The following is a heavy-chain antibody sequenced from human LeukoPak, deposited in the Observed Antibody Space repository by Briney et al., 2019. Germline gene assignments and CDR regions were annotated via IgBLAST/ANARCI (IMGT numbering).Heavy chain of an antibody. Sequence: SETLSLTCTVSGGSIRSNYWSWIRQPPGKGLEWIGYIYNSGITNYYPSLKSRVTISVDTSKNQFSLKLTSVTAADTAVYYCARMIERRTLHFDYWGQGTLVTVSS. CDR2: IYNSGIT. J-gene: IGHJ4*02. CDR3: ARMIERRTLHFDY. CDR1: GGSIRSNY. V-gene: IGHV4-59*01. D-gene: IGHD1-1*01.